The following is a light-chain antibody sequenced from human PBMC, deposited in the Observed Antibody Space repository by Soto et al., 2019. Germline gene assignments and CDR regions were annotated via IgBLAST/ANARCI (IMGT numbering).Light chain of an antibody. CDR1: QSITNY. CDR3: LQSDSYPYT. CDR2: AAS. V-gene: IGKV1-39*01. J-gene: IGKJ2*01. Sequence: DIQMTQSPSSLSVSVGDRVTITCRASQSITNYLNWYQQKPGKAPKLLVYAASSLQSGVPSRFSGDGSGTDFTLTISSLQPEDFASYYCLQSDSYPYTFGQGTKLEI.